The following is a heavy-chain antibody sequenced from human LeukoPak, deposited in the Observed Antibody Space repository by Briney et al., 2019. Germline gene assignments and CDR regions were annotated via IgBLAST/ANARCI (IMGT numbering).Heavy chain of an antibody. CDR3: ARGPISSNPGT. D-gene: IGHD2-2*01. J-gene: IGHJ5*02. CDR1: GFTFSTYW. V-gene: IGHV3-74*01. CDR2: VSADGSST. Sequence: GGSLRLSCAASGFTFSTYWMHWVRQAPGKGLVWVSRVSADGSSTTCADSVKGRFTISRDNAKNTLYLQMNSLRAEDTAIYYCARGPISSNPGTWGQGTLVTVSS.